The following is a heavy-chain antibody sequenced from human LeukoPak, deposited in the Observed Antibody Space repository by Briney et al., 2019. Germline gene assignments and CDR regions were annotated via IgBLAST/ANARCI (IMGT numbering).Heavy chain of an antibody. CDR2: IYYSGST. V-gene: IGHV4-4*02. CDR1: GGSISSTNW. Sequence: PSGTLSLTCAVSGGSISSTNWWNWVRQPPGKGLEWIGYIYYSGSTNYNPSLKSRVTISVDTSKNQFSLKLSSVTAADTAVYYCARSMAIAAADSDYYYYYGMDVWGQGTTVTVSS. J-gene: IGHJ6*02. D-gene: IGHD6-13*01. CDR3: ARSMAIAAADSDYYYYYGMDV.